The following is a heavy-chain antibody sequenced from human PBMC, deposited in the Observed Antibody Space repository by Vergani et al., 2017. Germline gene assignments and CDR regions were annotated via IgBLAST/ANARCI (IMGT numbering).Heavy chain of an antibody. V-gene: IGHV4-61*02. J-gene: IGHJ5*02. Sequence: QVQLQESGPGLVKPSQTLSLTCTVSGGSISSGSYYWSWIRQPAGKGLVWIGRIYTSGSTNYNPSLKSRVTISVDTSKNQFSLKLSSVTAADTAVYYWAREGAIYWFDPWGQGTLFTVSS. CDR1: GGSISSGSYY. CDR3: AREGAIYWFDP. D-gene: IGHD2-21*01. CDR2: IYTSGST.